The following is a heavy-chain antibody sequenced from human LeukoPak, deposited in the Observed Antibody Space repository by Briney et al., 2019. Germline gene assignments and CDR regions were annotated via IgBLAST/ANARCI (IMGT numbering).Heavy chain of an antibody. D-gene: IGHD6-13*01. V-gene: IGHV3-9*03. Sequence: GRSLRLSCAASGFTFDDYAMHWVRQAPGKGLEWVSGISWNSGSIGYADSVKGRFTISRDNAKNSLYLQMNSLRAEDMALYYCAKGGFLGSWCYFDYWGQGTLVTVSS. CDR3: AKGGFLGSWCYFDY. J-gene: IGHJ4*02. CDR2: ISWNSGSI. CDR1: GFTFDDYA.